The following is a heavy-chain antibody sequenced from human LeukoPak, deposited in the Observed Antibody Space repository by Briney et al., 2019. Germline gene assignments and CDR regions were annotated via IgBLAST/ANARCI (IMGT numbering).Heavy chain of an antibody. V-gene: IGHV4-39*07. D-gene: IGHD6-6*01. Sequence: SETLSLTCTVSGGSINNNSFNWVRLPPPPGLGLEWFRSVCCSTSTYSNPSLKSRITISEDTSKNQFSLMLSSVTAADTAIYFCARVETWASIFDYWGQGTLVTVSS. CDR3: ARVETWASIFDY. CDR1: GGSINNNSFN. J-gene: IGHJ4*02. CDR2: VCCSTST.